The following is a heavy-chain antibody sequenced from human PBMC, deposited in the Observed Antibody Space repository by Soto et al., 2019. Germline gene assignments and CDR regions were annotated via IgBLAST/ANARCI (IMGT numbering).Heavy chain of an antibody. CDR2: INPSGGST. CDR3: ARDLAYCGGDCYSGSDY. CDR1: GYTFTSYY. J-gene: IGHJ4*02. D-gene: IGHD2-21*01. Sequence: ASVKVSCKASGYTFTSYYMHWVRQAPGQGLEWMGIINPSGGSTSYAQKFQGRVTMTRDTSTSTVYMELSSLRSEDTAVYYCARDLAYCGGDCYSGSDYWGQGTLVTVS. V-gene: IGHV1-46*03.